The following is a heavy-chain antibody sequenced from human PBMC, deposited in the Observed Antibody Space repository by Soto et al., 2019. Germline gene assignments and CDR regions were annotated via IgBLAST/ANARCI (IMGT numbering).Heavy chain of an antibody. J-gene: IGHJ4*02. Sequence: SETLSLTCAVSGGSFTSNNCWTWVRQPPGQGLEWIGEIYRTGSTNYNPSLKSRVTISLDKSENQFSLKVTSLTAADTAVYYCASRDPGTSVDYWGQGTLVTVSS. CDR1: GGSFTSNNC. V-gene: IGHV4-4*02. D-gene: IGHD1-7*01. CDR2: IYRTGST. CDR3: ASRDPGTSVDY.